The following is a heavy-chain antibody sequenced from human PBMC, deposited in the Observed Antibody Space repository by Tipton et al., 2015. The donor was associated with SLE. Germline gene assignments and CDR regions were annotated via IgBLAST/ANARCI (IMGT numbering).Heavy chain of an antibody. CDR2: INHSGST. D-gene: IGHD3-3*01. Sequence: TLSLTCAVYGGSFSDYYWSWIRQPPGKGLEWIGEINHSGSTNYNTSLKSRVTISLGTSKNQLSLKLRSVTAADTAVYYCARGWDSDFWSGYADYWGQGTLVTVSS. J-gene: IGHJ4*02. V-gene: IGHV4-34*01. CDR3: ARGWDSDFWSGYADY. CDR1: GGSFSDYY.